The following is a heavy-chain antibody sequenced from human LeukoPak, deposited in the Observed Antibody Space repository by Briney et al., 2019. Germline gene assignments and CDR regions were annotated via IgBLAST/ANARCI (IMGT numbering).Heavy chain of an antibody. D-gene: IGHD2-21*02. CDR2: ISGSGGST. J-gene: IGHJ4*02. CDR3: ANLYGGDQFDY. CDR1: GFTFSSYA. V-gene: IGHV3-23*01. Sequence: GGSLRLSCAASGFTFSSYAMSWVRQAQGKGLEWVSAISGSGGSTYYADSVKGRFTISRDNSKNTLYLQMNSLRAEDTAVYYCANLYGGDQFDYWGQGTLVTVSS.